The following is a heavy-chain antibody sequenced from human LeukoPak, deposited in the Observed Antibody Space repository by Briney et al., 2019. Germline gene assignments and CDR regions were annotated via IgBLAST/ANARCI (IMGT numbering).Heavy chain of an antibody. J-gene: IGHJ4*02. D-gene: IGHD3-22*01. Sequence: ASVKVSCKVSGYTLTELSMHWVRQAPGKGLEWMGGFDPEDGETIYAQKFQGRVTMTEDTSTDTAYMELSSLRSEDTAVYYCATGWSYYDSSVLTPFDYWAREPWSPSPQ. CDR2: FDPEDGET. CDR1: GYTLTELS. V-gene: IGHV1-24*01. CDR3: ATGWSYYDSSVLTPFDY.